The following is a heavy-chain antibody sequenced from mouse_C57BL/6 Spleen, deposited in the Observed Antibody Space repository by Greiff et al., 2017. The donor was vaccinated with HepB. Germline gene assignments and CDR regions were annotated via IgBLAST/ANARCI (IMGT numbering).Heavy chain of an antibody. Sequence: VQLQQSGAELVRPGASVTLSCKASGYTFTDYEMHWVKQTPVHGLEWIGAIDPETGGTAYNQKFKGKAILTADNSSSTSYMELRSLTSEDSAVYYCTRSWEYYAMDYWGQGTSVTVSS. CDR3: TRSWEYYAMDY. V-gene: IGHV1-15*01. D-gene: IGHD4-1*01. CDR1: GYTFTDYE. CDR2: IDPETGGT. J-gene: IGHJ4*01.